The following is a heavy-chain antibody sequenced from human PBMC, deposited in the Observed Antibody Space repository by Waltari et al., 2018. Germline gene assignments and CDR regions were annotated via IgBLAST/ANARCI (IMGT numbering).Heavy chain of an antibody. CDR2: IIPILGIA. V-gene: IGHV1-69*04. D-gene: IGHD1-20*01. Sequence: QVQLVQSGAEVKKPGSSVKVPCKASGGTFSSYAISWVRPAPGQGLEWMGGIIPILGIANYAQKFQGRVTITADESTSTAYMELSSLRSEDTAVYYCARGQYNWNSKAYYMDVWGKGTTVTISS. CDR1: GGTFSSYA. J-gene: IGHJ6*03. CDR3: ARGQYNWNSKAYYMDV.